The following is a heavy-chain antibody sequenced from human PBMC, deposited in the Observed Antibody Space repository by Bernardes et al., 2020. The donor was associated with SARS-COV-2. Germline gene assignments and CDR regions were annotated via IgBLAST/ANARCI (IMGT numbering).Heavy chain of an antibody. CDR2: INRDGSST. CDR3: PPSLYTVTTFNWFDP. V-gene: IGHV3-74*01. Sequence: GGSLRLSCAASGFTFSSYLVHWVRQAPGKGLVWVSRINRDGSSTSYADSVKGRFTISRDNSKNTLYLQMNSLGAEDTAVYYCPPSLYTVTTFNWFDPWGQGTLVTVSS. CDR1: GFTFSSYL. D-gene: IGHD4-17*01. J-gene: IGHJ5*02.